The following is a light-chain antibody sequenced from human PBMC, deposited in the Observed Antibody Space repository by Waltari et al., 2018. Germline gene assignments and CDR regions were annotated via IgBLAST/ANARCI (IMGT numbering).Light chain of an antibody. J-gene: IGLJ1*01. Sequence: QSGLAQPASASGSPGQSINSTCTGTSSDVGYYNLVSWYQQRPGKAPRLLIYEVTKRAPGTSDRFSASKSGNTASLSISGLQAQEDEADYYCCSYVGLGTYVFGTGTKVTV. V-gene: IGLV2-23*02. CDR2: EVT. CDR3: CSYVGLGTYV. CDR1: SSDVGYYNL.